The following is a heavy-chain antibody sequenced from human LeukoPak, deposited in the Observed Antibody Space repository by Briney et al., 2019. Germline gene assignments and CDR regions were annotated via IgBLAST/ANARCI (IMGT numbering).Heavy chain of an antibody. J-gene: IGHJ5*02. Sequence: PGGPLRLSCAASGFTFSSYSMIWVRQAPGKGLEWVSSISSSSGYIYYADSVKGRFTISRDNAKNSLYLQMNSLRAEDTAIYYCARDGSANPTYNWFDPWGQGTLVTVSS. V-gene: IGHV3-21*01. CDR1: GFTFSSYS. CDR2: ISSSSGYI. D-gene: IGHD3-10*01. CDR3: ARDGSANPTYNWFDP.